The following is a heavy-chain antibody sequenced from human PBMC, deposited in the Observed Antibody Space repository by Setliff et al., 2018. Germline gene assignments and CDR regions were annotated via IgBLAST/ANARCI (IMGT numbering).Heavy chain of an antibody. CDR3: ARMTGFQYIDV. CDR1: GGPISSGSDY. D-gene: IGHD3-3*01. V-gene: IGHV4-61*09. Sequence: SETLSLTCSVSGGPISSGSDYWTWIRQPAGKELEWIGQIYTSWSTIYNPSLKSRVTILLDTSTNQFSLTLTSVTAADTAVYYCARMTGFQYIDVWGKGTTFTVSS. J-gene: IGHJ6*03. CDR2: IYTSWST.